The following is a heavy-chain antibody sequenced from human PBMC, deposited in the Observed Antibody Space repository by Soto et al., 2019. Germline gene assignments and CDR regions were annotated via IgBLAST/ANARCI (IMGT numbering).Heavy chain of an antibody. J-gene: IGHJ4*02. V-gene: IGHV4-39*05. CDR1: GGSISSSSHY. CDR3: TTSNHAARGH. CDR2: IYYSGST. Sequence: SETPSLTCTVSGGSISSSSHYWGWIRQPPGKGLEWIGGIYYSGSTHYNPSLKSRVTISVDTSKNQFSLKLSSVTAADTAVYYCTTSNHAARGHWGQGTLVTVSS. D-gene: IGHD3-10*01.